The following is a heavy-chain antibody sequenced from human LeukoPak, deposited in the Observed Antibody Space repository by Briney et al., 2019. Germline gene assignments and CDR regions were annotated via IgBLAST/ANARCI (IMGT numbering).Heavy chain of an antibody. V-gene: IGHV3-21*01. CDR3: ATDLSVAAAGTNDY. J-gene: IGHJ4*02. D-gene: IGHD6-13*01. CDR2: ISTSDSYI. Sequence: GGSLRLSCAASGVTFSSYAMTWVRQAPGRGLEWVSSISTSDSYIYYADSVKGRFTISRDNARNSVYLQMNSPRAEDTAVYYCATDLSVAAAGTNDYWGQGTLVTVSS. CDR1: GVTFSSYA.